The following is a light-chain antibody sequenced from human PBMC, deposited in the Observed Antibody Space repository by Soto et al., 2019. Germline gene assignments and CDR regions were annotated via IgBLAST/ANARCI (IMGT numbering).Light chain of an antibody. CDR3: CSYAGSSPYV. Sequence: QSALTQPASVSGSPGQSITISCTGTSSDVVSYNLVSWYQQHPGKAPKLMIYEVSKRPSGVSNRCSGSKSGNTASLTISGLQAEDEADYYCCSYAGSSPYVFGTGTKVTVL. J-gene: IGLJ1*01. CDR2: EVS. CDR1: SSDVVSYNL. V-gene: IGLV2-23*02.